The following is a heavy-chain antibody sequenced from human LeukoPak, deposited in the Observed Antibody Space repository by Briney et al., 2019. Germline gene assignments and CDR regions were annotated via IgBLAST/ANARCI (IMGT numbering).Heavy chain of an antibody. J-gene: IGHJ4*02. Sequence: PSETLSLTCTVSGGSISSYYWSWIRQPPGKGLEWIGYIYYSGSTNYNPSLKSRVTISVDTSKNQFSLKLSSVTAADTAVYYCARTGGGVRGYYYDSSGYYLGSWGQGTLVTVSS. V-gene: IGHV4-59*01. D-gene: IGHD3-22*01. CDR1: GGSISSYY. CDR3: ARTGGGVRGYYYDSSGYYLGS. CDR2: IYYSGST.